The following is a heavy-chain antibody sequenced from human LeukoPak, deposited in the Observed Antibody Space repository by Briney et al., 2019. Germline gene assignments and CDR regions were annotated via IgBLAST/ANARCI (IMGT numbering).Heavy chain of an antibody. Sequence: GGSLRLSCAASGFTFSSYGMHWVRQAPGKGLEWVAVIWYDGSNKYYADSVKGRFTISRDNSKNTLYLQMNSLRAEDTAVYYCARDGDYRLYYYYYYMDVWGEGTTVTVSS. CDR1: GFTFSSYG. CDR2: IWYDGSNK. J-gene: IGHJ6*03. CDR3: ARDGDYRLYYYYYYMDV. D-gene: IGHD4-11*01. V-gene: IGHV3-33*01.